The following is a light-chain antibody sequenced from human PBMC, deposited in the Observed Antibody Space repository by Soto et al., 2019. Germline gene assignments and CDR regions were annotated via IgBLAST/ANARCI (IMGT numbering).Light chain of an antibody. J-gene: IGLJ7*01. V-gene: IGLV1-47*01. CDR1: SSNIGSNY. CDR3: AAWDDSRSGPV. Sequence: HSVLTQPPSASGTPGKRVTISCSGSSSNIGSNYVYWYQQLPGTAPKLLIYRNNQRPSGVPDRFSGSKSGTSASLAISGLRSEDEADYYCAAWDDSRSGPVFGGGTQLTVL. CDR2: RNN.